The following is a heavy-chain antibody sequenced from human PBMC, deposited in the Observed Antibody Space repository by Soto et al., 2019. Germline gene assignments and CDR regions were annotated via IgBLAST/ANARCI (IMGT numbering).Heavy chain of an antibody. CDR3: TKEMRHSSGWYGAFDI. Sequence: VGSLRLSCAASGFTVTNAWMNWVRQAPGKGLEWVGRIKSKTDGGTTDFPAPVKDRFTISRDDSKNTLYLQMSSLKTEDTAMYYCTKEMRHSSGWYGAFDIWGQGIMVTVSS. J-gene: IGHJ3*02. V-gene: IGHV3-15*01. D-gene: IGHD6-19*01. CDR2: IKSKTDGGTT. CDR1: GFTVTNAW.